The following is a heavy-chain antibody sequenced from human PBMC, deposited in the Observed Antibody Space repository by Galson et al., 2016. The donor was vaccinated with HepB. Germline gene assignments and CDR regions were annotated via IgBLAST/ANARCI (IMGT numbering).Heavy chain of an antibody. Sequence: CKASGYTFTSYQMHWVRQAPGQGLEWMGIINPNADSTTYAQKFQGRVTMTRDTSASTVYMELSSLRSEDTAVYYCAREGGNYSFYYYVMDVCGQGTTVTVT. D-gene: IGHD3-3*01. J-gene: IGHJ6*02. CDR3: AREGGNYSFYYYVMDV. CDR1: GYTFTSYQ. V-gene: IGHV1-46*01. CDR2: INPNADST.